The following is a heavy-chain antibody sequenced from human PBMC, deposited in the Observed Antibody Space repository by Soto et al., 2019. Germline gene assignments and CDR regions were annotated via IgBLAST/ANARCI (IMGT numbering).Heavy chain of an antibody. CDR1: GYTFTSYY. J-gene: IGHJ4*02. CDR3: ASGSSLNYDSSGYYPQDDY. CDR2: INPSGGST. D-gene: IGHD3-22*01. V-gene: IGHV1-46*03. Sequence: ASVKVSCKASGYTFTSYYMHWVRQAPGQGLEWMGIINPSGGSTSYAQKFQGRVTMSRDTSTSTVYMELSSLRSEVTAVYYCASGSSLNYDSSGYYPQDDYWGQGTLVTVSS.